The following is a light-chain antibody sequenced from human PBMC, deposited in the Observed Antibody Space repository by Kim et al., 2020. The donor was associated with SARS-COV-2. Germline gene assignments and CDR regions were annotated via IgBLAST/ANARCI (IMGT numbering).Light chain of an antibody. CDR3: QEYATYSPWA. Sequence: DIRVTQSPSSLSASVGDRITITCRASEDIGSWLAWYQQKTGKAPNLLIYKTSSLQPGVPSRFSGSGSGTEFTLTISSLQPEDFATYCCQEYATYSPWAFGQGTKVDLK. CDR1: EDIGSW. J-gene: IGKJ1*01. CDR2: KTS. V-gene: IGKV1-5*03.